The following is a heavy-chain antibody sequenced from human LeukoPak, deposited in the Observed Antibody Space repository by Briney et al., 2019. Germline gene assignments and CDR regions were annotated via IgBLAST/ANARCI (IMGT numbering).Heavy chain of an antibody. Sequence: PGGSLRLSCAASGFTFGNYAMSWVRQTQGKGLEWVSTISGGGVSSYYGEAIYADSVKGRFTISRDDSKNTLHLQMDSLRVEDTAMYYCAKDPVVFHGGSGWRHFDYWGLGTLVTVSS. CDR1: GFTFGNYA. CDR3: AKDPVVFHGGSGWRHFDY. J-gene: IGHJ4*02. CDR2: ISGGGVSS. V-gene: IGHV3-23*01. D-gene: IGHD6-19*01.